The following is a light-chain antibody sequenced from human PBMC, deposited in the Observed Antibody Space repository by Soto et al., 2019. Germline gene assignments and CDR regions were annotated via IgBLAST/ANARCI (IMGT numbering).Light chain of an antibody. J-gene: IGKJ4*01. Sequence: ESVLTSAPATLSLSPGDRATLSCGASQSVRSSYVAWYQQKAGLAPRLLIYDGSSRASGIPDRFSGSGSGTDFTLTIGRLEPEDFALYYCQQYDNSAPLSFGGGTKV. CDR2: DGS. CDR1: QSVRSSY. V-gene: IGKV3D-20*01. CDR3: QQYDNSAPLS.